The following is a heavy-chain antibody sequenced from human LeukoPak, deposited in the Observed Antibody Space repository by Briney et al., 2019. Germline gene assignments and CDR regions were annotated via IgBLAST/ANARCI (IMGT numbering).Heavy chain of an antibody. D-gene: IGHD5-12*01. Sequence: PGGSLRLSCAASGFTFSSYSMNWVRQAPGKGLEWVSSISSTSDIYCADSVKGRFNISRDNAKNSLYLQMNSLRAEDTAVYYCARESGGYDPAGWFDPWGQGTLVTVSS. V-gene: IGHV3-21*04. CDR1: GFTFSSYS. J-gene: IGHJ5*02. CDR3: ARESGGYDPAGWFDP. CDR2: ISSTSDI.